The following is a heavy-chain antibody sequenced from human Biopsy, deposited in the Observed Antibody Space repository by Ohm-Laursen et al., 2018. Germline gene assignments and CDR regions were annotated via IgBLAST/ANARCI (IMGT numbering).Heavy chain of an antibody. CDR1: GFTFSDYY. D-gene: IGHD3-10*01. CDR3: ARSRGSSGIATIYYYGMDV. CDR2: ISSSSDNI. J-gene: IGHJ6*02. Sequence: LSLTCAASGFTFSDYYMIWVRQAPGRGLEWVSTISSSSDNIYYVDSVKGRFTISRDNAKNSLYLQMNSLRAEDTAVYYCARSRGSSGIATIYYYGMDVWGQGTTVTVSS. V-gene: IGHV3-69-1*02.